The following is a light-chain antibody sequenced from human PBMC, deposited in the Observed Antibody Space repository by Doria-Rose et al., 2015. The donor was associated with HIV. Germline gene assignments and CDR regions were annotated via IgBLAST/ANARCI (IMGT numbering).Light chain of an antibody. Sequence: VLTQPPESLGMPLGERATLNCKSNQSLLYTSKNYLAWYQQKPGQPPKLLIYWASTRQSGVPARFSGSGSGTDFTLTISSLEAEDVAAYYCQQYYDTPSFGPGTTVDIK. V-gene: IGKV4-1*01. CDR2: WAS. CDR1: QSLLYTSKNY. CDR3: QQYYDTPS. J-gene: IGKJ3*01.